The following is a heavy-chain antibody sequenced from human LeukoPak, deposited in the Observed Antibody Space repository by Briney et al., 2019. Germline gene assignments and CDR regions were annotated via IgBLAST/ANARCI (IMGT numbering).Heavy chain of an antibody. V-gene: IGHV4-38-2*02. Sequence: SETLSITCTVSGYSISSGYYWGWIRQPPGKGLEWIGEINHSGSTNYNPSLKSRVTISVDTSKNQFSLKLSSVTAADTAVYYCARGLMGIAVAGTDYWGQGTLVTVSS. D-gene: IGHD6-19*01. CDR2: INHSGST. J-gene: IGHJ4*02. CDR1: GYSISSGYY. CDR3: ARGLMGIAVAGTDY.